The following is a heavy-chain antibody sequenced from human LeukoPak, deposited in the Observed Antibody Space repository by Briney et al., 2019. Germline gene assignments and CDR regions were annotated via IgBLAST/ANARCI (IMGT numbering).Heavy chain of an antibody. CDR2: INHSGST. D-gene: IGHD6-13*01. CDR1: GGSFSGYY. CDR3: ARGLYSSSWYFDY. J-gene: IGHJ4*02. Sequence: SETLSLTCAVYGGSFSGYYWSWIRQPPGKGLEWIGEINHSGSTYYNPSLKSRVTISVDTSKNQFSLKLSSVTAADTAVYYCARGLYSSSWYFDYWGQGTLVTVSS. V-gene: IGHV4-34*01.